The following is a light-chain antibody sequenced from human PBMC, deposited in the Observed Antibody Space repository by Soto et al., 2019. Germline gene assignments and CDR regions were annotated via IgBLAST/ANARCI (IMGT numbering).Light chain of an antibody. Sequence: EIVMTQSPATLSVSPGERATLSCRASQSIRSYLAWYQQKPGRAPRLLIYGASARATGVPARFSGSGSGTEFTLTISSLQSEDFAVYYCQQYNKWPPAFGQGTKVEIK. CDR2: GAS. J-gene: IGKJ1*01. CDR1: QSIRSY. CDR3: QQYNKWPPA. V-gene: IGKV3-15*01.